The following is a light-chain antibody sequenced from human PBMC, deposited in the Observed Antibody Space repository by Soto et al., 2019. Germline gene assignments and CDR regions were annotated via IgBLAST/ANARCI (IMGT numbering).Light chain of an antibody. CDR2: AAS. J-gene: IGKJ5*01. CDR1: QGIRSY. Sequence: DIQLTQSPSFLSASVGDRVSITCRASQGIRSYLAWYQQKPGKAPKXXINAASTLQSGVPSRFSGSESGTEFTLTISSLQPEDSETYYCQQLNSYPITFGQGTRLEIK. CDR3: QQLNSYPIT. V-gene: IGKV1-9*01.